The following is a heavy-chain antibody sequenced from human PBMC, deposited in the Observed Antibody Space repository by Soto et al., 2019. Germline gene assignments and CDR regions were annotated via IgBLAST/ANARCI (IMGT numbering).Heavy chain of an antibody. V-gene: IGHV3-21*06. D-gene: IGHD3-3*01. J-gene: IGHJ4*02. CDR1: GVTFTRYN. CDR3: AREYEDLTSNFDY. CDR2: ISSTTNYI. Sequence: GSLRLSWAASGVTFTRYNLNWVRQAPGKGLEWVSSISSTTNYIYYGDSMKGRFTISRDNAKNSLYLEMNSLRAEDTAVYYCAREYEDLTSNFDYWGQGTLVTVSS.